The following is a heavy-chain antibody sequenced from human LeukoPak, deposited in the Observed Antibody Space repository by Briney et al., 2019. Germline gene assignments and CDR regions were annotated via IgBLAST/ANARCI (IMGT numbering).Heavy chain of an antibody. CDR2: INPNSGGT. D-gene: IGHD3-16*01. Sequence: ASVKVSCKASGYTFTGYYMHWVRQAPGQGLEWMGWINPNSGGTNYAQKFQGKVTMTRDTSISTAYMELRRPTPDDTAVYYCARDFRAPMLSDWFDPWGQGTLVTVSS. CDR3: ARDFRAPMLSDWFDP. J-gene: IGHJ5*02. CDR1: GYTFTGYY. V-gene: IGHV1-2*02.